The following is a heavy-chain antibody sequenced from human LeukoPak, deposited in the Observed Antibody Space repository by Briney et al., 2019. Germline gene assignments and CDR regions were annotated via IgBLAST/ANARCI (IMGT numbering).Heavy chain of an antibody. V-gene: IGHV5-51*01. CDR1: GYSFTSYW. CDR2: IYPGDSDT. CDR3: ARPHNWNDYYFDY. D-gene: IGHD1-1*01. Sequence: PGESLKISCKGSGYSFTSYWISWVRQMPGKGLEWMGIIYPGDSDTRYSPSFQGQVTISADKSISTAYLQWSSLKASDTAMYYCARPHNWNDYYFDYWGQGTLVTVSS. J-gene: IGHJ4*02.